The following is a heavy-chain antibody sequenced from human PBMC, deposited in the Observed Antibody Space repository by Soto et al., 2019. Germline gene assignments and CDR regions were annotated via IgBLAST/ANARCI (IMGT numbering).Heavy chain of an antibody. Sequence: VASVKVSCKASGGTFSSYAISWVRQAPGQGLEWMGGIIPIFGTANYAQKFQGRVTITADESTSTAYMELSSLRSEDTAVYYCARVPLYCSSTSCYLRYYYYGMDVWGQGTTVTVSS. J-gene: IGHJ6*02. CDR3: ARVPLYCSSTSCYLRYYYYGMDV. CDR2: IIPIFGTA. CDR1: GGTFSSYA. V-gene: IGHV1-69*13. D-gene: IGHD2-2*01.